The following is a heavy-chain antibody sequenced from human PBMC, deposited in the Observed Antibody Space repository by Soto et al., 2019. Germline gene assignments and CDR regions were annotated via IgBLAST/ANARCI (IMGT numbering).Heavy chain of an antibody. D-gene: IGHD6-6*01. CDR2: IIPIFGTA. CDR1: GGTFSSYA. CDR3: ASPPPSIAARSYYYGMDV. V-gene: IGHV1-69*13. Sequence: GASVKVSCKASGGTFSSYAISWVRQAPGQGLEWMGGIIPIFGTANYAQKFQGRVTITAGESTSTAYMELSSLRSEDTAVYYCASPPPSIAARSYYYGMDVWGQGTTVTVSS. J-gene: IGHJ6*02.